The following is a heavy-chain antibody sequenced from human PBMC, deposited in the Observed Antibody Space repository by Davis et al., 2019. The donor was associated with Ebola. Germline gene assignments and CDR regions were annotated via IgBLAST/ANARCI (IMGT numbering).Heavy chain of an antibody. CDR3: AREPGYYYYGMDV. V-gene: IGHV3-30*19. CDR2: IWYDGSNK. Sequence: GESLKISCAASGFTFSSYGMHWVRQAPGKGLEWVAVIWYDGSNKYYADSVKGRFTISRDNSKNTLYLQMNSLRAEDTAVYYCAREPGYYYYGMDVWGQGTTVTVSS. CDR1: GFTFSSYG. J-gene: IGHJ6*02. D-gene: IGHD2-2*01.